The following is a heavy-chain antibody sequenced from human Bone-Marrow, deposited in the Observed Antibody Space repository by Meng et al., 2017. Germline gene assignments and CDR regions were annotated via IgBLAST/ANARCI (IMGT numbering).Heavy chain of an antibody. D-gene: IGHD3-16*01. CDR2: ISSSSSYI. Sequence: GGSLRLSCAASGFTFSSYGMHWVRQAPGKGLEWVSSISSSSSYIYYADSVKGRFTISRDNAKNSLYLQMNSLRAEDTAVYYCARDRLRTSFYYYYGMDVWGQGTTVTVSS. V-gene: IGHV3-21*01. CDR1: GFTFSSYG. CDR3: ARDRLRTSFYYYYGMDV. J-gene: IGHJ6*02.